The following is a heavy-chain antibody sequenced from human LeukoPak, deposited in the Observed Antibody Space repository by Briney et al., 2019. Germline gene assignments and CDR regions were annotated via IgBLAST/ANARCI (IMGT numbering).Heavy chain of an antibody. CDR2: FYTSGST. V-gene: IGHV4-61*09. Sequence: SETLSLTCTVSGGSIRSGRYYWSWIRQPAGKGLEWLGHFYTSGSTNYNPSRKSRVTISGDTSKNQFTLKLNSVTAADTAVYYCARGSVGGGNYSNDYMDFWGKGTTVTVSS. CDR3: ARGSVGGGNYSNDYMDF. J-gene: IGHJ6*03. CDR1: GGSIRSGRYY. D-gene: IGHD5/OR15-5a*01.